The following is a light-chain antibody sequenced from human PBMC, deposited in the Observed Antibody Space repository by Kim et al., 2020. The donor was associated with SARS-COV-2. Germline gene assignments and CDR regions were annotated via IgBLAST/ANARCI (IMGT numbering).Light chain of an antibody. J-gene: IGKJ1*01. CDR3: QQYQSYPWT. Sequence: GDRVTITCRASRNIATWVAWYQQKPGEAPRLLIYKASNLKSGVPSRFSGSGSGTEFTLTTDSLQADDLATYYCQQYQSYPWTFGQGTKL. CDR2: KAS. V-gene: IGKV1-5*03. CDR1: RNIATW.